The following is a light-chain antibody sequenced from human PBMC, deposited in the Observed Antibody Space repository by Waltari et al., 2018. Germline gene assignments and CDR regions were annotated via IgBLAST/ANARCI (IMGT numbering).Light chain of an antibody. J-gene: IGKJ1*01. V-gene: IGKV1-5*03. CDR3: HQYNSYFRT. Sequence: DIQMIQSPSTLSASVGDRVTITCRASQSIGNWLAWYQQKPGKAPKLLIYMASTLQTGVPSRFSGSGFGTEFTLTISSLQPDDFATYYCHQYNSYFRTFGQGTKVEIK. CDR1: QSIGNW. CDR2: MAS.